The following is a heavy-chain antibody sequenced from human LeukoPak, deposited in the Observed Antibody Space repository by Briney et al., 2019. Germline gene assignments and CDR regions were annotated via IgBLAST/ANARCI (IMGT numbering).Heavy chain of an antibody. CDR3: AKASSSSFLNSMDA. CDR2: IRLDGSSE. V-gene: IGHV3-30*02. CDR1: GFSFSSYG. D-gene: IGHD2-2*01. Sequence: GGSLRLSCAASGFSFSSYGMHWVRQAPGKGLEWVTFIRLDGSSEYYAESVKGRFTISRDNSKNTLYLQMNSLRGEDTAVYYCAKASSSSFLNSMDAWGNGTTVVVSS. J-gene: IGHJ6*03.